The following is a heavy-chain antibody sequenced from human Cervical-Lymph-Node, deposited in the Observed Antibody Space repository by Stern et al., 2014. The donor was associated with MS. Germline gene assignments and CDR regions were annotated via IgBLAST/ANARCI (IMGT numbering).Heavy chain of an antibody. J-gene: IGHJ5*02. Sequence: VQLVQSGGGLVQPGGSLRLSCVASGFTFSIYDFHWVREAPGKGLEWVSSIGKTADTYYAVSVKGRFTISRENAKNSLYLQMNFLVAEDTAVYYCARGEDRGFDNWGQGTLVTVSS. D-gene: IGHD3-10*01. CDR2: IGKTADT. CDR1: GFTFSIYD. CDR3: ARGEDRGFDN. V-gene: IGHV3-13*01.